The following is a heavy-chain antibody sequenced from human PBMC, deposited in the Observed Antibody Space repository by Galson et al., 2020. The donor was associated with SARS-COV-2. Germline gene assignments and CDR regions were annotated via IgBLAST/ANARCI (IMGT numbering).Heavy chain of an antibody. CDR3: ARDLTIFGVVIHDNAFDI. J-gene: IGHJ3*02. V-gene: IGHV3-30-3*01. D-gene: IGHD3-3*01. CDR2: ISYDGSNK. CDR1: GFTFSSYA. Sequence: GGSLRLSCAASGFTFSSYAMHWVRQAPGKGLEWVAVISYDGSNKYYADSVKGRFTISRDNSKNTLYLQMNSLRAEDTAVYYCARDLTIFGVVIHDNAFDIWGQGTMVTVAS.